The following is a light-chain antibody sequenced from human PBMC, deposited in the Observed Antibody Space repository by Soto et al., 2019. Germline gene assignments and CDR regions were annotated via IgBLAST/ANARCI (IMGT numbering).Light chain of an antibody. CDR2: GAS. CDR1: QSVSSSY. J-gene: IGKJ3*01. V-gene: IGKV3-20*01. CDR3: QQYGSSPRT. Sequence: EIVLTQSPGTLSLSPGERATLSCRASQSVSSSYLAWYQQKPGQAPRLLIYGASSRATGIPDRFSGSGSGTDFTLTISRLEPEDFAVYYCQQYGSSPRTFGPGTKVDFK.